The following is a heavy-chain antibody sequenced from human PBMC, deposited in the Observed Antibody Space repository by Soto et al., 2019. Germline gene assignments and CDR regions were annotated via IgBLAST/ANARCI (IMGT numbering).Heavy chain of an antibody. CDR2: VRSKAYGGTT. Sequence: GESLRLSCTGSGFTFGDYAMSWVRQAPGKGLEWVGFVRSKAYGGTTEYAASVKGRFTISRDDSKSVAYLQINSLRTEDTAVYYCTREGRVAAAVYFDYWGQGTLVTVSS. J-gene: IGHJ4*02. CDR1: GFTFGDYA. D-gene: IGHD2-15*01. CDR3: TREGRVAAAVYFDY. V-gene: IGHV3-49*04.